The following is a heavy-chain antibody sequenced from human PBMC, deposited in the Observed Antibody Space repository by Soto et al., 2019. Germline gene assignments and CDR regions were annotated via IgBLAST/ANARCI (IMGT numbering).Heavy chain of an antibody. CDR2: INSGGSA. J-gene: IGHJ4*02. Sequence: SETLSLTCTVSGGSIRSSDYYWGWIRQPPGEGLEWIGNINSGGSAYYYPSLRNRVTISVDTSKNQFSLRLSSVTAADTAVYYCADMRGQWLLRDWGQGILVTVSS. V-gene: IGHV4-39*01. CDR1: GGSIRSSDYY. D-gene: IGHD6-19*01. CDR3: ADMRGQWLLRD.